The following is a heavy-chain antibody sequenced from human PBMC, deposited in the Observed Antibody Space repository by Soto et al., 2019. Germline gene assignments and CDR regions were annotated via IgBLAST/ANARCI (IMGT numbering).Heavy chain of an antibody. CDR3: AHAYGGRSLY. CDR2: IYWDGAK. J-gene: IGHJ4*02. CDR1: GFSLSTSRVG. V-gene: IGHV2-5*02. D-gene: IGHD1-26*01. Sequence: QITLKESGPTLVKPTQTLTLTCTFSGFSLSTSRVGVGWIRQPPGKALEWLAVIYWDGAKTYRPSLKSRLTTTKDTSKNQVALTMTNMDPVDTAKYYCAHAYGGRSLYWGQGTLVTVSS.